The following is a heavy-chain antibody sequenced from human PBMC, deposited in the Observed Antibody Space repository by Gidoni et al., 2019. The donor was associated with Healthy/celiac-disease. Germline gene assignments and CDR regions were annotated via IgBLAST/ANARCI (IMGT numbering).Heavy chain of an antibody. CDR2: ISGSGGST. D-gene: IGHD3-10*01. J-gene: IGHJ4*02. CDR1: GFTFRSSA. Sequence: EVQLLESGGGFVQPGGSLRLSCAASGFTFRSSAMRWVRQAPGKGLEGVSAISGSGGSTDDADSVKGRFTISRDNSKNTMDLKMNSRRAEETAVYDCAKEETLWFGESYFWGQGTLVTVSS. CDR3: AKEETLWFGESYF. V-gene: IGHV3-23*01.